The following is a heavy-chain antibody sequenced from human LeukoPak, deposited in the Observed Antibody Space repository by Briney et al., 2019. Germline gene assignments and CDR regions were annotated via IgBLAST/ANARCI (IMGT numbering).Heavy chain of an antibody. CDR2: ISAYNGNT. Sequence: ASVKVSCKASGYTFTSYGISWVRQAPGQGLEWMGWISAYNGNTNYAQKLQGRVTMTTDTSTSTAYMELRSPRSDDTAVYYCARAPYYYGSGSYFYYWGQGTLVTVSS. D-gene: IGHD3-10*01. CDR1: GYTFTSYG. V-gene: IGHV1-18*01. CDR3: ARAPYYYGSGSYFYY. J-gene: IGHJ4*02.